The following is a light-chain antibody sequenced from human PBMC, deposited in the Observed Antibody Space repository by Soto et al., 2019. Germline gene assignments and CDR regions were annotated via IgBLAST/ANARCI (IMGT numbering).Light chain of an antibody. V-gene: IGLV1-44*01. J-gene: IGLJ2*01. CDR3: AAWDDSLTGVA. CDR2: TNN. Sequence: QSVLTQPPSASGTPGQRVTISCSGSSSNIGRNTVNWFQQLPGTAPKLLIYTNNQRPSGVPDRFSGSKSGTSASLAISGLQXXXXXDYYCAAWDDSLTGVAFGGGTKLTVL. CDR1: SSNIGRNT.